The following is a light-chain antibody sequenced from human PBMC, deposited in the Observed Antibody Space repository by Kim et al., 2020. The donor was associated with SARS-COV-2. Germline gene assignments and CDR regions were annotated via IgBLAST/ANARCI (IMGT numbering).Light chain of an antibody. CDR1: TGADTRGYF. CDR3: LLFDGGALNWV. J-gene: IGLJ3*02. CDR2: STH. V-gene: IGLV7-43*01. Sequence: GTVTLTCASSTGADTRGYFPNWFQQKPGQPPRALIYSTHNKHSWTPARFSGSLLGGKAALTLSDVQPEDEAEYYCLLFDGGALNWVFGGGTQLTV.